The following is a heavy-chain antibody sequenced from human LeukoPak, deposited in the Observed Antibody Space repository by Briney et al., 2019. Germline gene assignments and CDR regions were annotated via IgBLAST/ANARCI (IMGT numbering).Heavy chain of an antibody. V-gene: IGHV4-38-2*02. Sequence: SETLSLTCTVSGYSISSGYYWGWIRQPPGKGLEWIGEIYHSGSTNYNPSLKSRVTISVDKSKNQFSLKLSSVTAADTAVYYCARVGIAAARYFQHWGQGTLVTVSS. J-gene: IGHJ1*01. CDR2: IYHSGST. CDR3: ARVGIAAARYFQH. CDR1: GYSISSGYY. D-gene: IGHD6-13*01.